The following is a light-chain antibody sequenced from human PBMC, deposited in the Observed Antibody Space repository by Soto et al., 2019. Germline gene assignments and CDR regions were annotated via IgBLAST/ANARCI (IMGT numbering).Light chain of an antibody. CDR2: LNSDGSH. Sequence: QSVLTQSPSASASLGASVKLTCILSSGHSSYAIAWHQQQPEKGPRYLMKLNSDGSHSKGDGIPDRFSGSSSGAERYLTISSLQSEDEADYYCQTWGTDIHVVFGGGTKLTVL. J-gene: IGLJ2*01. CDR1: SGHSSYA. V-gene: IGLV4-69*01. CDR3: QTWGTDIHVV.